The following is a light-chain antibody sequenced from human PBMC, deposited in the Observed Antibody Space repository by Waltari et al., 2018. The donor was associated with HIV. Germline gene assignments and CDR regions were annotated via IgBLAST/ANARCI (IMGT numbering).Light chain of an antibody. Sequence: QSVLTQPPPVSEAPRQRVTISCSGSSSNLGSRAVNWYQQVPGKAPKILIYYDDLLSSGVSDRFSGSKSGTSASLAIRGLQSEDEADYYCAAWDDSLNGYVFGSGTKVTVL. J-gene: IGLJ1*01. CDR3: AAWDDSLNGYV. CDR2: YDD. CDR1: SSNLGSRA. V-gene: IGLV1-36*01.